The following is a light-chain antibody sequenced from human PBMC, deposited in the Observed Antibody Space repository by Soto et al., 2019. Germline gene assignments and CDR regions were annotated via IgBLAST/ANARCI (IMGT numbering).Light chain of an antibody. V-gene: IGLV6-57*02. CDR2: EDT. CDR1: SGSIATNY. J-gene: IGLJ2*01. CDR3: QSYDGSNPDVV. Sequence: NFMLTQHHSVSESPGKTVTISCTGSSGSIATNYVQWYQQRPGSAPTTVIYEDTQRPSGVPERFSGSIDSSSNSASLTISGLKTEDEADYYCQSYDGSNPDVVFGGGTKLTVL.